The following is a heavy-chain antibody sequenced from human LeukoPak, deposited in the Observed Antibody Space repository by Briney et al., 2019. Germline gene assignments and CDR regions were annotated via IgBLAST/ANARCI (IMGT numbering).Heavy chain of an antibody. Sequence: GGSLRLSCAASGFTFSSYWMHWVRQVPGKGLVWVARVSEDGGTTSYADSVRGRFTISRDNAKNTLFLQMNSLRVEDTAVYYCARAGDGFDYWGQGTLVTASS. D-gene: IGHD7-27*01. CDR1: GFTFSSYW. CDR2: VSEDGGTT. CDR3: ARAGDGFDY. V-gene: IGHV3-74*01. J-gene: IGHJ4*02.